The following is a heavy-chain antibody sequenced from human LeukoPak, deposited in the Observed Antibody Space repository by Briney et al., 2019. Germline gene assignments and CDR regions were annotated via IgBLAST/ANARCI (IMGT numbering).Heavy chain of an antibody. V-gene: IGHV3-48*03. CDR3: ARKGDY. Sequence: GGSLRLSCAASGFTFSSYEMNWVRQAPGKGLEWVSYISSSDTTIYYADSVKGRFTMSRDNAKNSLYLQMNSLRAEDTAVYYCARKGDYWGQGTLVSVSS. CDR2: ISSSDTTI. J-gene: IGHJ4*02. CDR1: GFTFSSYE.